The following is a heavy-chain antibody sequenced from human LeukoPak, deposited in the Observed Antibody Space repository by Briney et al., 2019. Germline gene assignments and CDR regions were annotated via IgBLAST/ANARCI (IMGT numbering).Heavy chain of an antibody. CDR3: AELGITMIGGV. CDR2: ISVSGGST. J-gene: IGHJ6*04. V-gene: IGHV3-23*01. Sequence: GGSLRLSCAASGFTFSNYAMSWVRQAPGKGLEWVSVISVSGGSTYYADSVKGRFTISRDNAKNTLYLQMNSLRAEDTAVYYCAELGITMIGGVWGKGTTVTISS. CDR1: GFTFSNYA. D-gene: IGHD3-10*02.